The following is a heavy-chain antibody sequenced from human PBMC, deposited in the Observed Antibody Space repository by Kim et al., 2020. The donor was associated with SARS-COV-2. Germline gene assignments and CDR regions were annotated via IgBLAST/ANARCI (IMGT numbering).Heavy chain of an antibody. CDR3: AKYPAIDFWSGYYRIGEYYYGMDV. D-gene: IGHD3-3*01. V-gene: IGHV3-23*01. CDR1: GFTFSSYA. J-gene: IGHJ6*02. Sequence: GGSLRLSCAASGFTFSSYAMSWVRQAPGKGLEWVSAISGSGGSTYYADSVKDRFTISRDNSKNTLYLQMNSLRAEDTAVYYCAKYPAIDFWSGYYRIGEYYYGMDVWGQGTTVTVSS. CDR2: ISGSGGST.